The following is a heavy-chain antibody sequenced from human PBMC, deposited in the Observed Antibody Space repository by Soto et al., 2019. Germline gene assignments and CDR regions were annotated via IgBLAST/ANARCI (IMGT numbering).Heavy chain of an antibody. Sequence: GGSLRLSCAASGFTFSNAWMNWVRQAPGKGLEWVGRIKSKTDGGTTDYAAPVKGRFTISRDDSKNTLYLQMNSLKTEDTAVYYCTTDLEWSFYYYYGMDVWGQGTTVTVSS. V-gene: IGHV3-15*07. CDR2: IKSKTDGGTT. CDR1: GFTFSNAW. D-gene: IGHD3-3*01. J-gene: IGHJ6*02. CDR3: TTDLEWSFYYYYGMDV.